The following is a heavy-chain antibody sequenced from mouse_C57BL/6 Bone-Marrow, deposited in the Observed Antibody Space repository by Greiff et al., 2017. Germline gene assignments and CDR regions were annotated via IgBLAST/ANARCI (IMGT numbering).Heavy chain of an antibody. Sequence: QVQLQQSGAELVRPGTSVKMSCKASGYTFTNYWIGWAKQRPGHGLEWIGEIYPGGGYTNYNEKFKGKATLTADKSSSTAYMQISSLTAEDSAIYYCARRGTPRYFDVWGTGTTVTVSS. V-gene: IGHV1-63*01. J-gene: IGHJ1*03. D-gene: IGHD1-1*01. CDR3: ARRGTPRYFDV. CDR1: GYTFTNYW. CDR2: IYPGGGYT.